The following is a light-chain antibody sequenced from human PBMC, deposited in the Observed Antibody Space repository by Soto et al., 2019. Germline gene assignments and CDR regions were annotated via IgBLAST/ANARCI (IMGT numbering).Light chain of an antibody. CDR3: SSYRSANTPVV. V-gene: IGLV2-14*01. CDR2: EVN. CDR1: MDDVGGYNY. J-gene: IGLJ2*01. Sequence: QSALTQPASVSGSPGQSITISCTGTMDDVGGYNYVSWYQQHPGKAPKLMIFEVNNRPSGVSNRFSGSRSGNTASLTISGLQADDEADYYCSSYRSANTPVVFGGGTKLTVL.